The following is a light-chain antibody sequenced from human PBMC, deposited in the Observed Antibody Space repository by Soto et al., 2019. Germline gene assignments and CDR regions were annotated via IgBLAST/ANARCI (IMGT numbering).Light chain of an antibody. Sequence: VVLTQSPLSLSVTLGQPASVSCRSSQSLLFTNGMTYLTWFHQRPGQPPRRLIYEVSDRDSGVPDRFSGSGSGTDFTLRISRVEAEDVGLFYCMQGTHWPLTFGGGTRVEIK. CDR2: EVS. CDR1: QSLLFTNGMTY. J-gene: IGKJ4*01. CDR3: MQGTHWPLT. V-gene: IGKV2-30*01.